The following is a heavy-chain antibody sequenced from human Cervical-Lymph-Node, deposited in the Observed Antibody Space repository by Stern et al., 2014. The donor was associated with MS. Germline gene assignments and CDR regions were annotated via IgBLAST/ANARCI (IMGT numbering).Heavy chain of an antibody. D-gene: IGHD3-22*01. Sequence: QVQLVQSGAEVKKPGASVKVSCKASGYTFTSYGITWVRQAPGEGLEWMGWISAYNGNTDYAQKFQGRVTLTTDKSTSTAYMELTSLRSDDTAVYHCARGLFYDSSLYRLPLNIWGQGTMVTVSS. CDR1: GYTFTSYG. CDR3: ARGLFYDSSLYRLPLNI. V-gene: IGHV1-18*04. CDR2: ISAYNGNT. J-gene: IGHJ3*02.